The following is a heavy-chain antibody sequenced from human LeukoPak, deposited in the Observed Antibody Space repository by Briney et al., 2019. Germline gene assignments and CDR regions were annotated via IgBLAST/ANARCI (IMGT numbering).Heavy chain of an antibody. D-gene: IGHD4/OR15-4a*01. V-gene: IGHV1-69*05. Sequence: SVKVSCKASGGTFSSYAISWVRQAPGQGLEWMGGIIPIFGTANYAQKFQGRVTMTTDTSTSTAYMELRSLRSDDTAVYYCARVSQLTFDYWGQGTLVTVSS. CDR2: IIPIFGTA. J-gene: IGHJ4*02. CDR1: GGTFSSYA. CDR3: ARVSQLTFDY.